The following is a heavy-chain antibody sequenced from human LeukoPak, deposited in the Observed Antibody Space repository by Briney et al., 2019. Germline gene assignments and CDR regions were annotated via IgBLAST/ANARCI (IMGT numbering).Heavy chain of an antibody. J-gene: IGHJ4*02. Sequence: SETLSLTCTVSGGSISSYFWSWIRQPPGKGLEWIGYIYYSGSTNYNPSLKSRVTISVDTSKNQFSLKLSSVTAADTAVYYCARGPTTVTTAFDYWGQGTLVTVSS. D-gene: IGHD4-17*01. CDR3: ARGPTTVTTAFDY. CDR1: GGSISSYF. CDR2: IYYSGST. V-gene: IGHV4-59*01.